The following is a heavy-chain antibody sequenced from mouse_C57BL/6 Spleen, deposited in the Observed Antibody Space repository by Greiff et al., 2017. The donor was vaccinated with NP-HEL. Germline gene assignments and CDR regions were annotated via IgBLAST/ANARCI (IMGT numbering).Heavy chain of an antibody. Sequence: DVMLVESGGGLVKPGGSLKLSCAASGFTFSSYAMSWVRQTPEKRLEWVATISDGGSYTYYPDNVKGRFTISRDNAKNNLYLQMSHLKSEDTAMYYCAREGITTVVEDYFDYWGQGTTLTVSS. CDR2: ISDGGSYT. D-gene: IGHD1-1*01. CDR1: GFTFSSYA. CDR3: AREGITTVVEDYFDY. V-gene: IGHV5-4*01. J-gene: IGHJ2*01.